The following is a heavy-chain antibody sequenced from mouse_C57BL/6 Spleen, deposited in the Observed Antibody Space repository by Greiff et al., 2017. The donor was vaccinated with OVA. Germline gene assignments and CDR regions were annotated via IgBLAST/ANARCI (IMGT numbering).Heavy chain of an antibody. Sequence: VQLQQPGAELVKPGASVKMSCKASGYTFTSYWITWVKQRPGQGLEWIGDIYPGSGSTNYNEKFKSKATLTVDTSSSTAYMQLSSLTSEDSAVYYCARDGYYEGGAMDYWGQGTSVTVSS. CDR2: IYPGSGST. J-gene: IGHJ4*01. D-gene: IGHD2-3*01. CDR1: GYTFTSYW. V-gene: IGHV1-55*01. CDR3: ARDGYYEGGAMDY.